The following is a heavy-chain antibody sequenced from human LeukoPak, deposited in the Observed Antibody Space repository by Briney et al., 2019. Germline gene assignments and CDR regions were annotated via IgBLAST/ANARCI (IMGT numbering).Heavy chain of an antibody. Sequence: SETLSLTCAVSGGSISSGGYSWSWIRQPPGKGLEWIGYIYHSGSTYYNPSLKSRVTISVDRSKNQFSLKLSSVTAAGTAVYYCASSAATKGDWFDPWGQGTLVTVSS. CDR2: IYHSGST. V-gene: IGHV4-30-2*01. CDR1: GGSISSGGYS. J-gene: IGHJ5*02. D-gene: IGHD2-15*01. CDR3: ASSAATKGDWFDP.